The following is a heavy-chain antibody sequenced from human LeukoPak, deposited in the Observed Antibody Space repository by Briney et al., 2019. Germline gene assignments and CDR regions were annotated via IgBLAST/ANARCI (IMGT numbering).Heavy chain of an antibody. CDR2: INSDGSST. V-gene: IGHV3-74*01. CDR3: ATITTVPYYFDY. CDR1: GYTFSSYW. D-gene: IGHD4-17*01. Sequence: PGGSLRLSCAASGYTFSSYWMHWVRQAPGKGLVWVSRINSDGSSTSYADSVKGRFTISRDNAKNTLYLQMNSLRAEDTAVYYCATITTVPYYFDYWGQGTLVTVSS. J-gene: IGHJ4*02.